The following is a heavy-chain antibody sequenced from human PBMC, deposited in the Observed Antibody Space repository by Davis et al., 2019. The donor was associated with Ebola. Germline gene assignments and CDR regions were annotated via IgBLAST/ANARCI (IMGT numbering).Heavy chain of an antibody. CDR1: GFTFSSYW. D-gene: IGHD3-3*01. CDR2: INSDGSST. V-gene: IGHV3-74*01. J-gene: IGHJ6*04. CDR3: ARDFDFWSDYPAREQHRQYRFYYSGLDV. Sequence: HTGGSLRLSCAASGFTFSSYWMHWVRQAPGKGLVWVSRINSDGSSTSYADSVKGRFTISRDNAKNTLYLEMNSLRVEDTAVYYCARDFDFWSDYPAREQHRQYRFYYSGLDVWGKGTTVTVSS.